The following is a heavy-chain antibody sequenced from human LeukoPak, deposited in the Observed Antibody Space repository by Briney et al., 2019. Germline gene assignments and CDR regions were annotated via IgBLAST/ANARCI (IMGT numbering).Heavy chain of an antibody. CDR2: IGGSGVST. J-gene: IGHJ4*02. CDR1: GFTFNSYA. D-gene: IGHD6-19*01. CDR3: AKARVAVAVHFDY. V-gene: IGHV3-23*01. Sequence: GGSLRLSCAASGFTFNSYAMSWVRQAPGKGLEWISTIGGSGVSTYYADSVKGRLTISRDNSKNTLYLQMNSLRAEDTAVYYCAKARVAVAVHFDYWGQGTLVTVSS.